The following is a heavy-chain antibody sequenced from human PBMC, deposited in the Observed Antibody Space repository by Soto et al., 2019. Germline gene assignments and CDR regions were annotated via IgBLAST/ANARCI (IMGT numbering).Heavy chain of an antibody. CDR3: ARDILSGGAYPDS. D-gene: IGHD3-10*01. Sequence: GGSLRLSCAASGFTFSTCTMNWVRQAPGKGLEWISSISSGSSYIYYAGSVKGRFTISRDNAKNSLFLLMNSLRADDTAVYYCARDILSGGAYPDSWGQGTKVTVSS. J-gene: IGHJ5*01. V-gene: IGHV3-21*01. CDR1: GFTFSTCT. CDR2: ISSGSSYI.